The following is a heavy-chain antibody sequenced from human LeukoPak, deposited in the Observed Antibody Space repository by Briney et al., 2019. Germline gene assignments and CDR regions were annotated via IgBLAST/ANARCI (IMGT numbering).Heavy chain of an antibody. V-gene: IGHV3-30*18. D-gene: IGHD3-22*01. CDR1: GFTFSRSG. CDR3: AKPTNYYDSSGYLLMY. J-gene: IGHJ4*02. Sequence: GGSLRLSCTASGFTFSRSGMHWVRQAPGKGPEWVAVISYDGSKKYYADSVKGRFTISRDNSKNTLYLQMDSLRAEDTAVYYCAKPTNYYDSSGYLLMYWGQGTLVTVSS. CDR2: ISYDGSKK.